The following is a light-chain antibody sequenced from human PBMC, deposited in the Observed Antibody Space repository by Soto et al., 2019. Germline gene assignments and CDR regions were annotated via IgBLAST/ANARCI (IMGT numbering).Light chain of an antibody. J-gene: IGKJ1*01. V-gene: IGKV1-5*01. Sequence: DIQMTQSPSTLSASVGDRVTITCRASQSLGNWLAWYQQKPGKAPKLLIYDASTVESGVPSRFSGSGSGTEFTLTINSLQPDDFATYYCQQYNSYSSMFGQGTKVEI. CDR3: QQYNSYSSM. CDR2: DAS. CDR1: QSLGNW.